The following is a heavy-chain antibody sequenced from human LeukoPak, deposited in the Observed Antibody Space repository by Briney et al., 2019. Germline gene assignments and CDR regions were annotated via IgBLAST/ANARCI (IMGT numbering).Heavy chain of an antibody. J-gene: IGHJ5*02. CDR1: GFTFNSHW. D-gene: IGHD6-6*01. V-gene: IGHV3-74*01. Sequence: GGSLRLSCAASGFTFNSHWMHWVRQAPGKGLVWVSRINNDGSTATYADSVRGRFTISRDNAKNTLFLQMNSLRAEDTAVYYCVRDRPHNWFDPWGQGTLVTVSS. CDR3: VRDRPHNWFDP. CDR2: INNDGSTA.